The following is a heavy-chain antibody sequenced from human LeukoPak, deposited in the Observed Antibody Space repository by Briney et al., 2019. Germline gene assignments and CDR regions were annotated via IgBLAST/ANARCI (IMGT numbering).Heavy chain of an antibody. CDR1: GGSFSGYY. D-gene: IGHD1-14*01. V-gene: IGHV4-34*01. J-gene: IGHJ6*03. CDR2: INHSGST. Sequence: SETLSLTCAVYGGSFSGYYWSWIRQPPGKGLEWIGEINHSGSTYYNPSLKSRVTISVDTSKNQFSLKLSSVTAADTAVYYCASSGEPLYYYYYYMAVWGKGTTVSISS. CDR3: ASSGEPLYYYYYYMAV.